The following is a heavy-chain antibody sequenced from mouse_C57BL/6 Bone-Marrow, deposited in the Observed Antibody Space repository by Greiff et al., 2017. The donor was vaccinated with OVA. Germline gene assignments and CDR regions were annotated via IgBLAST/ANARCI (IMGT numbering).Heavy chain of an antibody. D-gene: IGHD1-2*01. CDR2: IDPETGGT. J-gene: IGHJ4*01. V-gene: IGHV1-15*01. CDR1: GYTFTDYE. Sequence: QVQLQQSGAELVRPGASVTLSCKASGYTFTDYEMHWVKQTPVHGLEWIGAIDPETGGTASNQKFKGKAILTADKSSSTAYMELRSLTSEDSAVYYCTRKDLTTALSGDAMDYWGQGTSVTVSS. CDR3: TRKDLTTALSGDAMDY.